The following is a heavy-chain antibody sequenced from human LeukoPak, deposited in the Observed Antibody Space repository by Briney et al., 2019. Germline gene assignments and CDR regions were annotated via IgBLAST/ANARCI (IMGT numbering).Heavy chain of an antibody. CDR1: GFTFSSYA. Sequence: GGSLRLSCAASGFTFSSYAMSWVRQAPGKGLEWVSSISSSSSYIYYADSVKGRFTISRDNAKNSLYLQMNSLRAEDTAVYYCARDPRGSTTVPYNWFDPWGQGTLVTVSS. CDR3: ARDPRGSTTVPYNWFDP. J-gene: IGHJ5*02. CDR2: ISSSSSYI. V-gene: IGHV3-21*01. D-gene: IGHD4-17*01.